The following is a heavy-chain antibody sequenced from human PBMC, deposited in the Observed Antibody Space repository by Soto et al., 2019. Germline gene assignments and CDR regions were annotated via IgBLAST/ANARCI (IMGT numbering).Heavy chain of an antibody. CDR2: IFPSDSRT. CDR3: ARESYGSGDS. D-gene: IGHD3-10*01. Sequence: GESLKISCKASGYSFTSYWIGWVRQMPGKGLEWMAIIFPSDSRTKYSPAFQGQVTISVDKSISTAYLQWGSLKASDTAMYYCARESYGSGDSWGQGTLVTVSS. V-gene: IGHV5-51*01. CDR1: GYSFTSYW. J-gene: IGHJ4*02.